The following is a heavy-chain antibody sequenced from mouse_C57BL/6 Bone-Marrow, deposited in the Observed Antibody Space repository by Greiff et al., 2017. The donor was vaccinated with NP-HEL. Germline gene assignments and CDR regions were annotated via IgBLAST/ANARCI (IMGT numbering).Heavy chain of an antibody. D-gene: IGHD1-1*01. CDR3: ARHYYGSSWFGY. CDR1: GFTFSSYG. V-gene: IGHV5-6*01. CDR2: ISSGGGYT. Sequence: EVHLVESGGDLVKPGGSLKLSCAASGFTFSSYGMSWVRQTPDKRLEWIATISSGGGYTYYPDSVKGRFTISSDNAKNTLYLQMSSRRSEDTAMYYCARHYYGSSWFGYWGQGTLVTVSA. J-gene: IGHJ3*01.